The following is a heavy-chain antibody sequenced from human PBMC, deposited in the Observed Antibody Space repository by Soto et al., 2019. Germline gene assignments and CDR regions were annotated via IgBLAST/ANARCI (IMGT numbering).Heavy chain of an antibody. V-gene: IGHV1-18*01. Sequence: ASVKVSCKASGYTFTSYGISWVRQAPGQGLEWMGWISAYTGNTNYAPKLQGRVTMTTDTSTSTAYMELRSLRSADTAVYYCARVCSGGSCYLRPYYYGMYVVGQGATFTVSS. CDR3: ARVCSGGSCYLRPYYYGMYV. J-gene: IGHJ6*02. CDR1: GYTFTSYG. D-gene: IGHD2-15*01. CDR2: ISAYTGNT.